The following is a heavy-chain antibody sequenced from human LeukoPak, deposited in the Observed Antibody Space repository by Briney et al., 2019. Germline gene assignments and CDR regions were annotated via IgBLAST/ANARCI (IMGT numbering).Heavy chain of an antibody. CDR1: GFTVGSNY. V-gene: IGHV3-53*01. J-gene: IGHJ5*02. CDR2: IYSGGST. Sequence: GGSLRLSCAASGFTVGSNYMSWVRQAPGTGLEWVSIIYSGGSTYYADSVKGRFTISRDNSKNMLYLQMNDLRAEDTAVYYCARDHYPNNWFDPWGQGTLVTVSS. CDR3: ARDHYPNNWFDP. D-gene: IGHD1-26*01.